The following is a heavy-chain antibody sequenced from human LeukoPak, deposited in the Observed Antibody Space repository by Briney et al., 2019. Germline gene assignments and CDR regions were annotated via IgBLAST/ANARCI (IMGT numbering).Heavy chain of an antibody. CDR1: GGSISSSSYY. Sequence: PSETLSLTCTVSGGSISSSSYYWGWIRQPPGKGLEWIGSIYYSGSTYYNPSLKSRVTISVDTSKNQFSLKLSSVTAADTAVYYCARDQLLAASPYYYDSSGHYPCCFDYWGQGTLVTVSS. CDR3: ARDQLLAASPYYYDSSGHYPCCFDY. D-gene: IGHD3-22*01. CDR2: IYYSGST. J-gene: IGHJ4*02. V-gene: IGHV4-39*07.